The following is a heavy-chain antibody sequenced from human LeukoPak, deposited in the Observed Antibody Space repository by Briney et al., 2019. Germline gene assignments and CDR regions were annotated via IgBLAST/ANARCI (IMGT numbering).Heavy chain of an antibody. CDR2: IKQDGSEK. CDR1: GFTFSSSW. J-gene: IGHJ4*02. CDR3: ARDNPPDY. V-gene: IGHV3-7*03. Sequence: GGSLRLSCVASGFTFSSSWMSSVRQAPGKGLEWVANIKQDGSEKSYVESVRGRFTISRDNAKNSLYLQLNSLRAEDTALYYCARDNPPDYWGQGTLVTVSS.